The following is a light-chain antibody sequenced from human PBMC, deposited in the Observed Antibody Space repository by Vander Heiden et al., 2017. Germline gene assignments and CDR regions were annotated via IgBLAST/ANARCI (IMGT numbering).Light chain of an antibody. CDR3: QQYGNLPYT. Sequence: DIQMTQSPSSLSASVGDRVTITCQASQTINKYLNWYQQKPGKTPELLIYGASNLETGVPSRFSGSGCGTQFTFTISSLQPEDFATYFCQQYGNLPYTFAQGTEVEIK. V-gene: IGKV1-33*01. J-gene: IGKJ2*01. CDR1: QTINKY. CDR2: GAS.